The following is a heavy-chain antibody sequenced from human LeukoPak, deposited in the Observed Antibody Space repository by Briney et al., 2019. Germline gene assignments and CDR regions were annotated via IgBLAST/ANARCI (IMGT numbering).Heavy chain of an antibody. CDR3: ASDYYDSSGYYYPDY. CDR2: IYYSGST. V-gene: IGHV4-39*07. CDR1: GGSISSSSYY. Sequence: SETLSLTCTVSGGSISSSSYYWGWIRQPPGKGLEWIGSIYYSGSTYYNPSPKSRVTISVDTSKNQFSLKLSSVTAADTAVYYCASDYYDSSGYYYPDYWGQGTLVTVSS. D-gene: IGHD3-22*01. J-gene: IGHJ4*02.